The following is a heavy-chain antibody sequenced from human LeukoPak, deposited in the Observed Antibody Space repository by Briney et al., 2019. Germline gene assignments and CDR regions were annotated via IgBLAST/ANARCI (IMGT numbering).Heavy chain of an antibody. J-gene: IGHJ4*02. D-gene: IGHD6-19*01. V-gene: IGHV3-23*01. CDR1: GFTFSSYG. CDR3: ARDRSYSSGWYTPEN. CDR2: ISGSGGST. Sequence: GGSLRLSCAASGFTFSSYGMSWVRQAPGKGLEWVSGISGSGGSTYYADSVEGRFTISRDNSKNTLYLQMNSLRTEDTAVYYCARDRSYSSGWYTPENWGQGTLVTVSS.